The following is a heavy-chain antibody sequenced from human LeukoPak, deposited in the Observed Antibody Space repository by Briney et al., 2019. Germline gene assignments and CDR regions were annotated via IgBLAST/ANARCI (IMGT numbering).Heavy chain of an antibody. Sequence: GGSLRLSCAASGFTFSDYYMSWIRQAPGKGLEWVSYISSSGSTIYYADSAKGRFTISRDNAKNSLYLQMNSLRVEDTAVYYCARGLEHHYYFYYMDVWGKGTTVTVSS. V-gene: IGHV3-11*04. CDR2: ISSSGSTI. D-gene: IGHD1/OR15-1a*01. CDR3: ARGLEHHYYFYYMDV. J-gene: IGHJ6*03. CDR1: GFTFSDYY.